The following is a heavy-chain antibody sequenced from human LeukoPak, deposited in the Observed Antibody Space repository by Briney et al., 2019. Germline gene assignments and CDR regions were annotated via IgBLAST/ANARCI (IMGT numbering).Heavy chain of an antibody. CDR1: GYTFTSYY. CDR3: ARGGEVLWFGEFPFDY. Sequence: ASVKVSCKASGYTFTSYYMHWVRQAPGQGLEWMGIINPSGGSTSYAQKFQGRVTMTRDMSTSTVYMELSSLRSEDTAVYYCARGGEVLWFGEFPFDYWGQGTLVTVSS. V-gene: IGHV1-46*01. CDR2: INPSGGST. J-gene: IGHJ4*02. D-gene: IGHD3-10*01.